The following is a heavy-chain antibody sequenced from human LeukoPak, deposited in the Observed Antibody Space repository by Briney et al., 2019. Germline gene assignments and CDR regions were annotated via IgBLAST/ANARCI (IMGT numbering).Heavy chain of an antibody. CDR3: VKGVLWFGESLYFDY. J-gene: IGHJ4*02. Sequence: GGTLRLSCSASGFAFSSYDMHWVRQAPGKGLEYVSAISSCGGSTYYADSVKGRFTISRDNSKNMLYLQMSSLRPEDTAVYYCVKGVLWFGESLYFDYWGQGSLVTVFS. CDR2: ISSCGGST. V-gene: IGHV3-64D*06. D-gene: IGHD3-10*01. CDR1: GFAFSSYD.